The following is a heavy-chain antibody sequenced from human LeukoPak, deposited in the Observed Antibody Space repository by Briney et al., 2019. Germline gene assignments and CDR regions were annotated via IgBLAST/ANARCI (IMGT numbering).Heavy chain of an antibody. CDR3: SKGRCSGGSCWIFDY. Sequence: GGSLTLSCAASGFTFSSYAMSWVRQAPGKGLEWVSAISGSGGSTHYADSVKGRFTISRDNSKNTLYLQMNSLRAEDTAVYYCSKGRCSGGSCWIFDYWGQGTLVTVCS. D-gene: IGHD2-15*01. V-gene: IGHV3-23*01. CDR1: GFTFSSYA. CDR2: ISGSGGST. J-gene: IGHJ4*02.